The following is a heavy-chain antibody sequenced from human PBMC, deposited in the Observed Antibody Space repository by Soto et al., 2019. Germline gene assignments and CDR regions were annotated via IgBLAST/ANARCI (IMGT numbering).Heavy chain of an antibody. Sequence: EVQLVESGGALVQPGGSLRLSCAASGFTFSIYSMNWVRQAPGKGLEWISYISSSSSTIYYADSVKGRFTISRDNGKNSLYLQMNSLRAEDTAVYYCARLGRYYYYGMDVWGQGTTVTVSS. V-gene: IGHV3-48*01. D-gene: IGHD2-15*01. CDR3: ARLGRYYYYGMDV. CDR1: GFTFSIYS. J-gene: IGHJ6*02. CDR2: ISSSSSTI.